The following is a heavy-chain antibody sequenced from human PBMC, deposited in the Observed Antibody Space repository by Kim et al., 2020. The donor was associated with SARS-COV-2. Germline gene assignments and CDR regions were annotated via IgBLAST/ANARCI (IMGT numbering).Heavy chain of an antibody. Sequence: SLKSRVTISVDTSKNQFSLKLSSVTAADTAVYYCASSGSGSYYKANWFDPWGQGTLVTVSS. J-gene: IGHJ5*02. V-gene: IGHV4-34*01. D-gene: IGHD3-10*01. CDR3: ASSGSGSYYKANWFDP.